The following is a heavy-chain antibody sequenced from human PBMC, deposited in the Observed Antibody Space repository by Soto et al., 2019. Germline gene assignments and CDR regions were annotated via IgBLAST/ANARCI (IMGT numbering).Heavy chain of an antibody. V-gene: IGHV4-59*01. CDR1: GGSISNYY. Sequence: PSETLSLTCTVSGGSISNYYWTWVRQPPGKGLEWIGYVYYSGSTNYNPSLESRVTISIDASKNQFSLKMKSVTAADTAVYYCVRDYLLTGFDPWGQGALFTVSS. CDR3: VRDYLLTGFDP. J-gene: IGHJ5*02. D-gene: IGHD3-9*01. CDR2: VYYSGST.